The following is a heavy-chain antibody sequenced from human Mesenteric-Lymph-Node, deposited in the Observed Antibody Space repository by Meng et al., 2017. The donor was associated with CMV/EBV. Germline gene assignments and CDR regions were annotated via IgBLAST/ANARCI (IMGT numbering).Heavy chain of an antibody. D-gene: IGHD1-1*01. CDR3: ARDSHSNVRASD. J-gene: IGHJ4*02. V-gene: IGHV3-7*01. CDR1: GFTFSDYW. CDR2: IKQDGSEK. Sequence: GESLRLSCAASGFTFSDYWMSWVRQAPGKGLEWVASIKQDGSEKYYVDSVKGRFTISRDNAKNSVYLQMNSLGAEDTAVYFCARDSHSNVRASDWGRGTLVTVSS.